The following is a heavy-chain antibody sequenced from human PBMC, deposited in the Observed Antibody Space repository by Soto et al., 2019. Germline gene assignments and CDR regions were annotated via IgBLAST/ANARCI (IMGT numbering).Heavy chain of an antibody. Sequence: SETLSLTCAVYGGSFSGYYWSWIRQPPGKGQEWIGEIYYSGSTNYNQSLKSRVTISVDMSKNQFSLKLSSVTAADTAVYYCARDKRGSGSHYTRSDYYYGMDVWGQGTTVTVSS. J-gene: IGHJ6*02. V-gene: IGHV4-34*09. CDR1: GGSFSGYY. D-gene: IGHD3-10*01. CDR2: IYYSGST. CDR3: ARDKRGSGSHYTRSDYYYGMDV.